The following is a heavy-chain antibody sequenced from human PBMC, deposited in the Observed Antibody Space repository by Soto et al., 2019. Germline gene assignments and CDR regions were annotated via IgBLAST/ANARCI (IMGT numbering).Heavy chain of an antibody. CDR1: GISTSSYW. CDR3: VTGYHSDY. V-gene: IGHV3-7*03. D-gene: IGHD5-18*01. CDR2: IKKDGTEK. Sequence: PGGSLRLSCAGSGISTSSYWMGWVRQAPGRGLEWVASIKKDGTEKYYMDSLKGRFTISRDNALNSVCLQMNSLRAEDTAVYFCVTGYHSDYWGQGTLVTVSS. J-gene: IGHJ4*02.